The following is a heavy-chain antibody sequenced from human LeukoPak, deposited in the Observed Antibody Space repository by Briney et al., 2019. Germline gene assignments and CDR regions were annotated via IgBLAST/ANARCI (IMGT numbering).Heavy chain of an antibody. CDR3: ARDNSLRDTAWWFDP. D-gene: IGHD5-24*01. V-gene: IGHV1-46*01. CDR1: GYTFTNNF. Sequence: ASVKVSCKASGYTFTNNFMHWVRQAPGQGLEWVGIINPSGDNTWYAQKFQGRVTMTRDMATSTDYLEVSSLRSEDTAVYYCARDNSLRDTAWWFDPWGQGTLVTVSS. CDR2: INPSGDNT. J-gene: IGHJ5*02.